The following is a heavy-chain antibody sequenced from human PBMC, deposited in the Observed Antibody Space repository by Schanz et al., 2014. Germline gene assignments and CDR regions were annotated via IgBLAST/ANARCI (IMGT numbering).Heavy chain of an antibody. CDR1: GFTFSSYG. V-gene: IGHV3-33*01. J-gene: IGHJ3*01. CDR2: IWYDGSNK. CDR3: ASSRTRYCSSTSCVPGAFDF. D-gene: IGHD2-2*01. Sequence: QVQLVESGGGVVQPGRSLRLSCAASGFTFSSYGMHWVRQAPGKGLEWVAIIWYDGSNKYYADSVKGRFTISRDNSKNTLFLQMSSLRAEDTAVYYCASSRTRYCSSTSCVPGAFDFWGQGTLVTVSS.